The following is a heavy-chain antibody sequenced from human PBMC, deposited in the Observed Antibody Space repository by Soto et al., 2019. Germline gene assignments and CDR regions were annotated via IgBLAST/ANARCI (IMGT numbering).Heavy chain of an antibody. CDR1: GYTFRAYS. CDR2: INGVNGNT. V-gene: IGHV1-3*01. J-gene: IGHJ4*02. D-gene: IGHD4-4*01. Sequence: QVQVVQSGAEVNKPGASVKVSCKASGYTFRAYSMNWVRQAPGQRLEWMGWINGVNGNTEYSQTFQGRVTITRDTSASIAYLELSSLRPEDTAVHYCARGSNAGLDYWGQGTLVTVSS. CDR3: ARGSNAGLDY.